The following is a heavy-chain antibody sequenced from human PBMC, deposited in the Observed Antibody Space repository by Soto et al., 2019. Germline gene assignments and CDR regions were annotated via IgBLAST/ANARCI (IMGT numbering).Heavy chain of an antibody. V-gene: IGHV3-23*01. CDR2: VSGGGGRT. D-gene: IGHD3-22*01. CDR1: GFTFGGFA. J-gene: IGHJ4*02. CDR3: AKDQGGITLMAESRWEGFDF. Sequence: EVHLMESGGGLVQPGGSLRLSCVASGFTFGGFAMSWVRQAPGKGLEWVSAVSGGGGRTFYADSVKGRFTISRDNSKNTLFLQMNGLRAEDTGVYYCAKDQGGITLMAESRWEGFDFWGQGTLVIVSS.